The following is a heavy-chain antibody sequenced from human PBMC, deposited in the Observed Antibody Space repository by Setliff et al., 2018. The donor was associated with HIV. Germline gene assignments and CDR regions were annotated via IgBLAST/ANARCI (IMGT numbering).Heavy chain of an antibody. CDR3: ARGRDYYDTSGYYQYYFDY. V-gene: IGHV1-2*04. CDR1: GYSFTDYY. Sequence: ASVKVSCKASGYSFTDYYIHWVRQAPGQGLEWMGWINPKSDGTNYAQKFQGWITTTRDTSISTAYMELSRLRSDDTAVYYCARGRDYYDTSGYYQYYFDYWGQGTLVTVSS. J-gene: IGHJ4*02. D-gene: IGHD3-22*01. CDR2: INPKSDGT.